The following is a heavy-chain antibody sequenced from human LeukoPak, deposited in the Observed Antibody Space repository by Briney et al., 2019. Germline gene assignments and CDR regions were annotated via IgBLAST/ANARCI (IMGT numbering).Heavy chain of an antibody. Sequence: GRSLRLSCAASGFTFSSYGMHWVRQAPGKGLEWVAVIWYDGSNKYYADSVKGRFTISRDNSKNTLYLRMNSLRAEDTAVYYCARDHGYSGYDYYFDYWGQGTLVTVSS. J-gene: IGHJ4*02. CDR3: ARDHGYSGYDYYFDY. CDR2: IWYDGSNK. D-gene: IGHD5-12*01. CDR1: GFTFSSYG. V-gene: IGHV3-33*01.